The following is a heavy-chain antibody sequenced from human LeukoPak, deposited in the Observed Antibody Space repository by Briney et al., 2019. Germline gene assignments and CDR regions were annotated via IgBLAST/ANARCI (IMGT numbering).Heavy chain of an antibody. CDR3: ARVRPWVFDY. Sequence: GGSLRLSCAASGLTVSSTYMSWVRQAPGNGLEWVSIIYIGDNPHYADSVKGRFTISRHNSKNTLYLQMNSLRAEDTAVYYCARVRPWVFDYWGQGTLVTVSS. V-gene: IGHV3-53*04. CDR2: IYIGDNP. CDR1: GLTVSSTY. J-gene: IGHJ4*02.